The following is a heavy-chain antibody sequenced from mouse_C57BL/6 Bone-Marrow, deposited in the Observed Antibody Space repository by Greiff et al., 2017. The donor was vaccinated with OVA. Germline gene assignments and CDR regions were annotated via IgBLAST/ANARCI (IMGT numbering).Heavy chain of an antibody. CDR2: ISDGGSYT. J-gene: IGHJ2*01. CDR1: GFTFSSYA. V-gene: IGHV5-4*01. Sequence: EVMLVESGGGLVKPGGSLKLSCAASGFTFSSYAMSWVRQTPEKRLEWVATISDGGSYTYYPDNVKGRFTISRDNAKNNLYLQMSHLKSEDTAMYYCARENYSNYVYFVYWGQGTTLSLSS. CDR3: ARENYSNYVYFVY. D-gene: IGHD2-5*01.